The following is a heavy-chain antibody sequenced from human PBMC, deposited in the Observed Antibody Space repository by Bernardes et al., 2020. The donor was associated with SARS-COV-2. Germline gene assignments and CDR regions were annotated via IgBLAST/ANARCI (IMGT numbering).Heavy chain of an antibody. V-gene: IGHV1-18*04. CDR3: SRDRVGSSVTTFND. J-gene: IGHJ4*02. CDR1: GYIFRNYG. Sequence: ASVKVSCKASGYIFRNYGINWVRQAPGQGLEWMGWITPYNGNRKYAQNFQGRVTMSTDTSTSTAYMGLRSLRSDDTAVYYCSRDRVGSSVTTFNDWGQGTLVTVSS. D-gene: IGHD4-17*01. CDR2: ITPYNGNR.